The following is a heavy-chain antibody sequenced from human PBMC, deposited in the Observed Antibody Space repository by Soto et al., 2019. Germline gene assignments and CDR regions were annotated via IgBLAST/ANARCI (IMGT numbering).Heavy chain of an antibody. CDR3: AAGGSGSAAY. Sequence: QVQLQESGPRVVKPSETLTITCDVSGGSITSFYYTWIRQPPGKGLEWIGSVLSSESAYYNPSLKSRATMSIDASKNQFSLTLTSVTAADTAFYYCAAGGSGSAAYWGQGSLVTVSS. CDR1: GGSITSFY. D-gene: IGHD3-10*01. V-gene: IGHV4-59*01. CDR2: VLSSESA. J-gene: IGHJ4*02.